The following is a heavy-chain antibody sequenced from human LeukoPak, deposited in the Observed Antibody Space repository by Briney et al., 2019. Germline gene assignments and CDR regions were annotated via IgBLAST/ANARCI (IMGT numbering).Heavy chain of an antibody. D-gene: IGHD1-26*01. CDR1: GGSISSYY. CDR3: ARGFKREAVSNWFDP. Sequence: PSETLSLTCTVSGGSISSYYWSWIRQPPGKGLEWIGYIYYSRSTNYNPSLKSRVTISVDTSKNQFSLKLSSVTAADTAVYYCARGFKREAVSNWFDPWGQGTLVTVSS. CDR2: IYYSRST. J-gene: IGHJ5*02. V-gene: IGHV4-59*12.